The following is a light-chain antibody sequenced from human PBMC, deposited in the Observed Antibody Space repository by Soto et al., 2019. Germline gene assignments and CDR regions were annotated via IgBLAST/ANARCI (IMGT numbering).Light chain of an antibody. V-gene: IGLV2-14*01. CDR1: SSDVGGYNY. CDR3: SLYTSSSTSPYV. J-gene: IGLJ1*01. Sequence: QSALTQPASVSGSPGQSITISCTGTSSDVGGYNYVSWYQQHPGKAPKLMIYDVSNRPSGVSNRFSGSKSGNTASLTISGLQAEDEADYYCSLYTSSSTSPYVFGTGTKLTVL. CDR2: DVS.